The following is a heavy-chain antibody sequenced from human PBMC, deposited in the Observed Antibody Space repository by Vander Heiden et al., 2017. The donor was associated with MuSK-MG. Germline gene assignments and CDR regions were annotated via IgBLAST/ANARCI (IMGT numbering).Heavy chain of an antibody. CDR3: ARDRVDCSGGSGDKVTYYYYMDV. V-gene: IGHV1-69*08. CDR1: GGTFSSYT. D-gene: IGHD2-15*01. J-gene: IGHJ6*03. CDR2: IIPILGIA. Sequence: QVQLVQSGAEVTKPGSSVKVSCKASGGTFSSYTISWVRQAPGQGLEWMGRIIPILGIAHYAQKFQGRVTITADKSTSTAYMELSSLRSEDTAVYYCARDRVDCSGGSGDKVTYYYYMDVWGQVTTVTVSS.